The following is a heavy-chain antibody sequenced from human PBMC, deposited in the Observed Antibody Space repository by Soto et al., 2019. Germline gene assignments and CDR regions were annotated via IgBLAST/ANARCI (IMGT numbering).Heavy chain of an antibody. D-gene: IGHD6-19*01. V-gene: IGHV4-4*07. CDR1: GDSISGLY. CDR3: ARMYNSGFYRPEGDYFFYGMDV. CDR2: FYYSGDT. J-gene: IGHJ6*02. Sequence: SETLSLTCTVYGDSISGLYWSCIRHLAGKGLEWIGRFYYSGDTTSHPSLKSQVTMSADTSKNQFSLSLSSVTVADSAIYYCARMYNSGFYRPEGDYFFYGMDVWGQGTTVTVSS.